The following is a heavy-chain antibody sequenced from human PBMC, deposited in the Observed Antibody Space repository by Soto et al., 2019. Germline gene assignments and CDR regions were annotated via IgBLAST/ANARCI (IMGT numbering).Heavy chain of an antibody. V-gene: IGHV5-10-1*01. D-gene: IGHD3-22*01. Sequence: RNISGKGSVYSFAGYWITWVRQKPGKGLEWMGRIDPSDSQTYYSPSFRGHVTISVTKSITTVFLQWSSLRASDTAMYYCARQIYDSDTGPNFQYYFDSWGQGTPVTVSS. J-gene: IGHJ4*02. CDR1: VYSFAGYW. CDR3: ARQIYDSDTGPNFQYYFDS. CDR2: IDPSDSQT.